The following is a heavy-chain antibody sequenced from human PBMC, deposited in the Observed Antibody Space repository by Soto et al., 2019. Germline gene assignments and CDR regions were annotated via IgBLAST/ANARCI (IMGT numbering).Heavy chain of an antibody. CDR1: GFAFRGYG. V-gene: IGHV3-30*18. J-gene: IGHJ5*02. CDR2: ISYDGTNK. CDR3: AKDSGLGASPGWFDR. Sequence: GGSLRLSCAASGFAFRGYGMHWVRQAPGKGLEWAALISYDGTNKNYADSVKGRFIISRDNSNNTLYLQMNALRAEDTAVYYCAKDSGLGASPGWFDRWGQGTLVTVSS. D-gene: IGHD1-26*01.